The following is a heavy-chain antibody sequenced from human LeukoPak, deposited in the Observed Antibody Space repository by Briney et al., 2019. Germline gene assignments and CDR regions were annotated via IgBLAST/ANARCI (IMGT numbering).Heavy chain of an antibody. D-gene: IGHD6-13*01. V-gene: IGHV4-61*02. J-gene: IGHJ5*02. CDR2: FFTSGSS. Sequence: SETLSLTCSVSGVSISSGTHYWSWVRQPAGKGLEFIGRFFTSGSSDYNPSLKSRVTISVDTSKNHFSLNLSSVTAADTAVYYCARHDYSSSWFDPWGQGTLVTVSS. CDR3: ARHDYSSSWFDP. CDR1: GVSISSGTHY.